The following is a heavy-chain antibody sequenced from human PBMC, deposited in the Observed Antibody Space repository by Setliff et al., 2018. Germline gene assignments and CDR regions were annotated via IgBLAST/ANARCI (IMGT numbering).Heavy chain of an antibody. Sequence: SETLSLTCVVSGYSINSGYYWGWIRKTPQKGLEWIATFFRRGSTYYNPSLQSRVSISVDTSKNQFSLRLSSVTAADTAVYYCARDLGYSYGIYYFDYWGQGTLVTVSS. CDR2: FFRRGST. CDR3: ARDLGYSYGIYYFDY. CDR1: GYSINSGYY. D-gene: IGHD5-18*01. V-gene: IGHV4-38-2*02. J-gene: IGHJ4*02.